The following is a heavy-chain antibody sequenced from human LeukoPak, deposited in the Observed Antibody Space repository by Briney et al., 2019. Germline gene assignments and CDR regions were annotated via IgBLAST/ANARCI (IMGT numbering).Heavy chain of an antibody. CDR3: ARGITIFGVVSHFDY. J-gene: IGHJ4*02. D-gene: IGHD3-3*01. Sequence: GASVTVSCKASGYTFTGYYMHWVRQAPGQGLEWMGWINPNSGGTNYAQKFQGRVTMTRDTSISTAYMELSRLRSDDTAVYYCARGITIFGVVSHFDYWGQGTLVTVSS. CDR2: INPNSGGT. V-gene: IGHV1-2*02. CDR1: GYTFTGYY.